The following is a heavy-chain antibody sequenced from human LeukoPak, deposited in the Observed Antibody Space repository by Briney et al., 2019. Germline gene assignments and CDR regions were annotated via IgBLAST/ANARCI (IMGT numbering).Heavy chain of an antibody. V-gene: IGHV4-4*07. CDR2: TSTSGST. J-gene: IGHJ5*02. CDR1: GRSISSYY. CDR3: ARGGRWFDP. Sequence: PSETLSLTCTVSGRSISSYYWSWIRQPAGKGLEWIGRTSTSGSTNFNPSLKSRVTMSIDTSKNQFSLKVISVTAADTAVYYCARGGRWFDPWGQGTLVTVSS.